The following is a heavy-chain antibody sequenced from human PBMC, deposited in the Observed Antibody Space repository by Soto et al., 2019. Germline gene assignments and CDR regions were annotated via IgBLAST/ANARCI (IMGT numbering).Heavy chain of an antibody. V-gene: IGHV3-30*18. D-gene: IGHD3-22*01. CDR3: AKERDSSGYYYEYFQP. Sequence: QVQLVESGGGVVQPGRSLRLSCAASGFTFSSYGMHWVRQAPGKGLEWVAVISYDGSNKYYADSVKGRFTISRDNSKNTLYLQMNSLRAEDTAVYYCAKERDSSGYYYEYFQPWGQGTLVTVSS. J-gene: IGHJ1*01. CDR1: GFTFSSYG. CDR2: ISYDGSNK.